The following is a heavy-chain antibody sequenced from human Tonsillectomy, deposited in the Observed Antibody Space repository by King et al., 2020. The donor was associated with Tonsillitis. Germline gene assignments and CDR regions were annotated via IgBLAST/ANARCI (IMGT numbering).Heavy chain of an antibody. V-gene: IGHV3-21*01. CDR1: GFSFNHYG. CDR2: ISSSSSYI. Sequence: EVLLVESGGGLVKPGGSQRLSCAASGFSFNHYGMNWVRQAPGKGLEWVSSISSSSSYIYYADSVKGRFTISRDNAKNSLYLQMNSLRAEDTAVYYCARDWDTMRVGRLDVWGQGTTVTVSS. J-gene: IGHJ6*02. D-gene: IGHD3-22*01. CDR3: ARDWDTMRVGRLDV.